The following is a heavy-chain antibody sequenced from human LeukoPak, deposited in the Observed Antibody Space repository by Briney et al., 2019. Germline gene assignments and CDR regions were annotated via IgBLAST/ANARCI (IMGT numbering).Heavy chain of an antibody. CDR3: AKSPVSSCRGSFCYPFDY. CDR1: GFTFSTYA. Sequence: GGSLRLSCAASGFTFSTYAMSWVRQIPGKGPELFSAISGSDDGTYYADSVKGRFTISRDNSRNTLYLQMNTLRAEDTAVYFCAKSPVSSCRGSFCYPFDYWGQGNLVTVSS. CDR2: ISGSDDGT. D-gene: IGHD2-15*01. J-gene: IGHJ4*02. V-gene: IGHV3-23*01.